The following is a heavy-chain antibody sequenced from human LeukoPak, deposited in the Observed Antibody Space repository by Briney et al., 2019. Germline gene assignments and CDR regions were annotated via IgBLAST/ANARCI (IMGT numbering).Heavy chain of an antibody. D-gene: IGHD2-2*01. V-gene: IGHV3-23*01. Sequence: PGGSLRLSCAASGFTFSNYAMSWVRQAPGKGLEWVSALSGSGGSAYYADSVKGRFTISRDNSKNTLYLQMNSLRAEDTAVYYCAKSELTAKYCSSTSCHPHFDYWGQGTLVTVSS. CDR1: GFTFSNYA. J-gene: IGHJ4*02. CDR3: AKSELTAKYCSSTSCHPHFDY. CDR2: LSGSGGSA.